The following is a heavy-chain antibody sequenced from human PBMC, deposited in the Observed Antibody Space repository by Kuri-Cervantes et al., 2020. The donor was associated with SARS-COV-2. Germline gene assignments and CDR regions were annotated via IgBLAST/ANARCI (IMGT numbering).Heavy chain of an antibody. CDR1: GYSISSGYY. Sequence: SETLSLTCAVSGYSISSGYYWGWIRQPPGKGLEWIGRIYTSGSTNYNPSLKSRVTMSVDTSKNQFSLKLSSVTAADTAVYYCAGNPRYCSGGSCYSGWFDPWGQGTLVTVSS. CDR3: AGNPRYCSGGSCYSGWFDP. V-gene: IGHV4-38-2*01. D-gene: IGHD2-15*01. J-gene: IGHJ5*02. CDR2: IYTSGST.